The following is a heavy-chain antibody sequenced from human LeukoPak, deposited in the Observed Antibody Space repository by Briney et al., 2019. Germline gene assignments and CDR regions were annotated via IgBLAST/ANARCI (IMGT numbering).Heavy chain of an antibody. D-gene: IGHD3-3*01. CDR1: GYSISSGYY. CDR3: ARVGKPNDFWSGYTNNWFDP. Sequence: SETLSLTCTVSGYSISSGYYWGWIRQPPGKGLEWIGSIYHSGSTYYNPSLKSRVTISVDTSKNQFSLMLSSVTAADTAVYYCARVGKPNDFWSGYTNNWFDPWGQGTLVTVSS. J-gene: IGHJ5*02. V-gene: IGHV4-38-2*02. CDR2: IYHSGST.